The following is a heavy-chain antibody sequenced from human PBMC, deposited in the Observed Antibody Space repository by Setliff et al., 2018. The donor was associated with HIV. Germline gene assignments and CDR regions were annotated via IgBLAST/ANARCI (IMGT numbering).Heavy chain of an antibody. Sequence: ASVKVSCKASGYTFTSYAMHWVRQAPGQRLEWMGWTNAGNGNTKYSQKFQGRVTITRDTSASTAYMELSSLRSEDTAVYYCARSSGVRGIYYYYGMDVWGQGTTVTVSS. CDR2: TNAGNGNT. V-gene: IGHV1-3*01. CDR3: ARSSGVRGIYYYYGMDV. CDR1: GYTFTSYA. D-gene: IGHD3-10*01. J-gene: IGHJ6*02.